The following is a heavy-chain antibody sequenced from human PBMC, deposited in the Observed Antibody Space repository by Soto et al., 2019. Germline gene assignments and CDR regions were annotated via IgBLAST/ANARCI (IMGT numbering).Heavy chain of an antibody. CDR3: ASSGSYWGIDY. J-gene: IGHJ4*02. CDR2: INAGNGNT. V-gene: IGHV1-3*05. D-gene: IGHD1-26*01. CDR1: GYTFTSYA. Sequence: QVQLVQSGAEEKKPGASVKVSCKASGYTFTSYAMHWVRQAPGQRLEWMGWINAGNGNTKYSQKFQGRVTITRDTSASRAYMELSSLRSEDTAVYYCASSGSYWGIDYWGQGTLVTVSS.